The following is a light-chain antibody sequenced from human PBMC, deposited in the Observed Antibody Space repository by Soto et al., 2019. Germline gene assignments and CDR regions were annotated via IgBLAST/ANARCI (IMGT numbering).Light chain of an antibody. CDR3: AAWDDRLDQYV. V-gene: IGLV1-44*01. CDR1: ASNIGSKT. CDR2: RSI. Sequence: QSVLTQPPSASGTPGQRVSISCSGSASNIGSKTVNWYQQLPGTAPKLLIYRSIYRPSGVPARFSASKSGTSASLAITGLQSEDEADYLCAAWDDRLDQYVFATGRKAIVL. J-gene: IGLJ1*01.